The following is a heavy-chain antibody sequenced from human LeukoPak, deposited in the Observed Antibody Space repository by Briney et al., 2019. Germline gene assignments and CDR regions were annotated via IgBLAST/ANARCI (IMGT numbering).Heavy chain of an antibody. CDR2: ISGSGGST. J-gene: IGHJ4*02. Sequence: PGGSLRLSCAASGFTFSSYAMSWVRQAPGKRLEWVSAISGSGGSTYYADSVKGRFTISRDNSKNTLYLQMNSLRAEDTAVYYCAKELRYFDWLPQYYFDYWGQGTLVTVSS. V-gene: IGHV3-23*01. CDR3: AKELRYFDWLPQYYFDY. CDR1: GFTFSSYA. D-gene: IGHD3-9*01.